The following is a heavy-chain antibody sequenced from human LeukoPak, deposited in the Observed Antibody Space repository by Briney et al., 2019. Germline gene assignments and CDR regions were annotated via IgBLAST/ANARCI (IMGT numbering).Heavy chain of an antibody. D-gene: IGHD5-18*01. Sequence: PSETLSLTCTVSGGSISDYYWSWIRQPAGKGLEWIGRIYTSGSTNYNPSLKSRVTMSVDTSKNQFSLKLSSVTAADTAVYYCARASAMVTVDYYYYMDVWGKGTTVTVSS. CDR2: IYTSGST. CDR1: GGSISDYY. V-gene: IGHV4-4*07. J-gene: IGHJ6*03. CDR3: ARASAMVTVDYYYYMDV.